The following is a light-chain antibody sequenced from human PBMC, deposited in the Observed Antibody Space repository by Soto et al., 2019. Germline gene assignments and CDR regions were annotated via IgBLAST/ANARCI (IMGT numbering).Light chain of an antibody. CDR1: QSVSSSY. V-gene: IGKV3-20*01. Sequence: EIVLTQSPGTLSLSPGERATLSCRASQSVSSSYLAWYQQKPGQAPRPLIYGASSRAIGIPDRCSGSGSGTDFTRTISRLEPEDFAVYYCKQYGSSPWTFGQGPNVEI. CDR3: KQYGSSPWT. CDR2: GAS. J-gene: IGKJ1*01.